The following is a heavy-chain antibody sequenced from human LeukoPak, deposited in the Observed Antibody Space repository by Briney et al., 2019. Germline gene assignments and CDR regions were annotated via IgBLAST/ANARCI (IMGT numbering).Heavy chain of an antibody. D-gene: IGHD2-21*02. CDR2: IYPGDSDT. J-gene: IGHJ4*02. V-gene: IGHV5-51*01. Sequence: GESLKISCKGSGYSFTSYWIGWVRQMPGKGLEWMGIIYPGDSDTRYSPSFQGQVTISADKSISTAYLQWSSLEASDTAMYYCARHSAYCGGDCYSDYWGQGTLVTVSS. CDR1: GYSFTSYW. CDR3: ARHSAYCGGDCYSDY.